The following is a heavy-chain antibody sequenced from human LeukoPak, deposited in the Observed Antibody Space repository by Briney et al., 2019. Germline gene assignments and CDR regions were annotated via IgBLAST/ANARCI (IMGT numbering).Heavy chain of an antibody. CDR1: GGSISSYY. Sequence: PSETLSLTCTVSGGSISSYYWGWIRQPPGKGLEWIGSIYYSGSTYYNPSLKSRVTISVDTSKNQFSLKLSSVTAADTAVYYCARHERYGGATNPDYWGQGTLVTVSS. J-gene: IGHJ4*02. V-gene: IGHV4-39*01. CDR2: IYYSGST. CDR3: ARHERYGGATNPDY. D-gene: IGHD1-26*01.